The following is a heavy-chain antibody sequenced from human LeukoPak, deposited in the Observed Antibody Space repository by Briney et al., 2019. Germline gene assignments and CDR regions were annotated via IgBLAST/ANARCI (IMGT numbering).Heavy chain of an antibody. V-gene: IGHV4-59*01. J-gene: IGHJ6*03. D-gene: IGHD5-18*01. Sequence: SETLSLTCTVSGGSISSYYWSWIRQPPGKGLEWIGYIYYSGSTNYNPSLKSRVTISVDTSKNQFSLKLSSVTAADTAVYYCATTAYYYYYMDVWGKGTTVTVSS. CDR2: IYYSGST. CDR1: GGSISSYY. CDR3: ATTAYYYYYMDV.